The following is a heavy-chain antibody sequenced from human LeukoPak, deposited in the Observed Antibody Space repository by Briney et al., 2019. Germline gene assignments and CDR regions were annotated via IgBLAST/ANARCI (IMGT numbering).Heavy chain of an antibody. J-gene: IGHJ5*01. CDR3: AREDSGYDFDC. D-gene: IGHD5-12*01. V-gene: IGHV3-30*19. CDR1: GFTFSNYG. Sequence: GGSLRLSCAASGFTFSNYGMHWVRQAPGKGLEWVALILYDGSTKFYADSVKGRFTISRDNSKNTMSLQMNSLRVEDTAVYYCAREDSGYDFDCWGQGTLVTVSS. CDR2: ILYDGSTK.